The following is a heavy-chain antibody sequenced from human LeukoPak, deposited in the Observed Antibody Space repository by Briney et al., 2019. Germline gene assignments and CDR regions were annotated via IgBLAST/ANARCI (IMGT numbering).Heavy chain of an antibody. D-gene: IGHD5-18*01. Sequence: PSETLSLTCTVSSASIASGSYYWSWIRQPAGKGLEWFGLIYTSGTTNYNPSLKSRVTISVDTSKNQFSLKLRSVPAAATSVYYCARVRCGYRCDGAFDIWGQGTMVTVSS. CDR2: IYTSGTT. V-gene: IGHV4-61*02. CDR1: SASIASGSYY. J-gene: IGHJ3*02. CDR3: ARVRCGYRCDGAFDI.